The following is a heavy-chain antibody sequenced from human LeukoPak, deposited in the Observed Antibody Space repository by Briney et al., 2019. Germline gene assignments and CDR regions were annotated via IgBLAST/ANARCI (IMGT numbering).Heavy chain of an antibody. D-gene: IGHD3-22*01. CDR1: GGSISSSSYY. CDR2: IYTSGTT. CDR3: AGSLGSSGYYFH. J-gene: IGHJ4*02. Sequence: SETLSLTCTVSGGSISSSSYYWGWIRQPPGKGLEWIGRIYTSGTTNYNTTLKGRLTMSVDTSKNQFSLRLSSVTAADTAVYYCAGSLGSSGYYFHWGQGTLVTVSS. V-gene: IGHV4-39*07.